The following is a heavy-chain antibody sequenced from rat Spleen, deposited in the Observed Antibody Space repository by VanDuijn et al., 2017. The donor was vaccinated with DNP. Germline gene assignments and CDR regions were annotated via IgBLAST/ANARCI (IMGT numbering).Heavy chain of an antibody. Sequence: EVKLEESGGGLVQPGMSVKLSCATSGFTFSDYWMEWVRQAPGKGLEWVAEIRNKANNYATYYGKSVKGRFTISRDDSKSSIYLQMNNLKEEDSAIYYCAKPDYWGQGVMVTVSS. V-gene: IGHV6-21*01. CDR3: AKPDY. CDR2: IRNKANNYAT. D-gene: IGHD3-4*01. J-gene: IGHJ2*01. CDR1: GFTFSDYW.